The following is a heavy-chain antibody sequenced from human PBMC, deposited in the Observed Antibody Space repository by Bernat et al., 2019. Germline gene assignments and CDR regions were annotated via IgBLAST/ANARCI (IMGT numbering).Heavy chain of an antibody. CDR2: ISAYNGNT. Sequence: QVQLVQSGSELKKPGASVKVSCKASGYTFTSYGISWVRQAPGQGLEWMGWISAYNGNTNYAQKLQGRVTMTTDTSTSTAYMELRSLRSDDTAVYYCARARIDCSGGSCYPKNYYYYYYMDVWGKGTTVTVSS. V-gene: IGHV1-18*01. D-gene: IGHD2-15*01. CDR1: GYTFTSYG. J-gene: IGHJ6*03. CDR3: ARARIDCSGGSCYPKNYYYYYYMDV.